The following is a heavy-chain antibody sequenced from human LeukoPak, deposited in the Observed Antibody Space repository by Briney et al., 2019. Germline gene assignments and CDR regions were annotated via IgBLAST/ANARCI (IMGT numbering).Heavy chain of an antibody. CDR2: ISYDGSNK. J-gene: IGHJ4*02. V-gene: IGHV3-30*18. CDR1: GFTFSSYG. CDR3: AKLAQVVAATTDFDY. Sequence: GGSLRLSSAASGFTFSSYGMHWVRQGPGKGLEWGAVISYDGSNKYYADSVKGRFTISRDNSKNTLYLQMNSLRAEDTAVYYCAKLAQVVAATTDFDYWGQGTLVTVSS. D-gene: IGHD2-15*01.